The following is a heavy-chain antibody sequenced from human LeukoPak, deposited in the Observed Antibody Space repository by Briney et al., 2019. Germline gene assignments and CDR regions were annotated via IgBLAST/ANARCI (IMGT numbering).Heavy chain of an antibody. CDR2: VTYSGST. Sequence: SETLSLTCTVSAGSISTYYWTWLRQPPGEGLEWIAYVTYSGSTNYNPSLKSRVSMSVDTPKNQFSLKLRSVTAADTAVYYCARERGAALDSWGQGTLVTVSS. V-gene: IGHV4-59*08. CDR1: AGSISTYY. J-gene: IGHJ4*02. CDR3: ARERGAALDS. D-gene: IGHD1-26*01.